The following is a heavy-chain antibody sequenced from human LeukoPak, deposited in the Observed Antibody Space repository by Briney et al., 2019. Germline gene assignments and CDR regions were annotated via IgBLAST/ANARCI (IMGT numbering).Heavy chain of an antibody. CDR2: ISSSSNYI. D-gene: IGHD3-10*01. Sequence: PGGSLRLSCAAAGFTFSSYSLNWVRQAPGKGLEWVSSISSSSNYIYYADSVKGRFTISRDNAKNSLSLQMNSLRAEDTAVYYCARGFQSFDSWGQGTPVTVSS. J-gene: IGHJ4*02. CDR3: ARGFQSFDS. CDR1: GFTFSSYS. V-gene: IGHV3-21*01.